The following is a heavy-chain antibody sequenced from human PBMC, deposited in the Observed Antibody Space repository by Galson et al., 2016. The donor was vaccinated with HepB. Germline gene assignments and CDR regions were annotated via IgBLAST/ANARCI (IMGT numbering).Heavy chain of an antibody. CDR3: ARGTASRPGYYYALDV. D-gene: IGHD6-6*01. CDR2: FSARVDKP. V-gene: IGHV3-23*01. Sequence: MSWVRQAPGKGLEWVSTFSARVDKPYYANSARGRFTISSDNSKKTLYLQMNSLRAEDTAVYFCARGTASRPGYYYALDVWGKGTTVTVSS. J-gene: IGHJ6*04.